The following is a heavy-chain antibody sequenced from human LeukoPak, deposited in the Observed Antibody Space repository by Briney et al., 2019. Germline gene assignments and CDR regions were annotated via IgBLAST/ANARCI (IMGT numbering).Heavy chain of an antibody. J-gene: IGHJ4*02. Sequence: PGGSLRLFCAASGFTFSTSWMGWVRQVPGKGLEWVANTKQDGTESQYVDTVKGRFTISRDNTKNSLFLQMNSLTTEDTAVYYCARGHGSNWGQGVLVAVSS. CDR1: GFTFSTSW. CDR3: ARGHGSN. CDR2: TKQDGTES. V-gene: IGHV3-7*04.